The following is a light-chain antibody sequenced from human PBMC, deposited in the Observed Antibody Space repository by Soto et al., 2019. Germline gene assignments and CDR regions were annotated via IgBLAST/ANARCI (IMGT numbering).Light chain of an antibody. CDR3: QQSYSTPPWT. CDR2: DAS. J-gene: IGKJ1*01. Sequence: DIQLTQSLSSLSASVGDKVTITCRASQSIRSYLNWVQQKPGKAPKLLIYDASSLQTGVPSRFSGSGSGTDFSLTIGSLQPEDFATYYCQQSYSTPPWTFGQGTKVDI. V-gene: IGKV1-39*01. CDR1: QSIRSY.